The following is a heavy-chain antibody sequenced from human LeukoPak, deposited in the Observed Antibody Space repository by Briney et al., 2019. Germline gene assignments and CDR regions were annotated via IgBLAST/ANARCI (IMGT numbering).Heavy chain of an antibody. J-gene: IGHJ4*02. CDR3: AKDLGLGYCSSTSCSPTFDY. V-gene: IGHV3-30*02. Sequence: PGGSLRLSCAASGFTFSSYGMHWVRQAPGKGLEWVAFIRYDGSNKYYADSVKGRFTTSRDNSKNTLYLQMNSLRAEDTAVYYCAKDLGLGYCSSTSCSPTFDYWGQGTLVTVSS. D-gene: IGHD2-2*01. CDR2: IRYDGSNK. CDR1: GFTFSSYG.